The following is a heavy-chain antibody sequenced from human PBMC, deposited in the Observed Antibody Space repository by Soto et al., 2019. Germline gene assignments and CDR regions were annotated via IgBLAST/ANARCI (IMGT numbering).Heavy chain of an antibody. D-gene: IGHD3-22*01. CDR3: ARDSSGYPLLEYYFDY. CDR1: GFTFSSYA. V-gene: IGHV3-30-3*01. J-gene: IGHJ4*02. CDR2: ISYDGSNK. Sequence: GGSLRLSCAASGFTFSSYAMHWVRQAPGKGLEWVAVISYDGSNKYYADSVKGRFTISRDNSKNTLYLQMNSLRAEDTAVYYCARDSSGYPLLEYYFDYWGQGTLVTVSS.